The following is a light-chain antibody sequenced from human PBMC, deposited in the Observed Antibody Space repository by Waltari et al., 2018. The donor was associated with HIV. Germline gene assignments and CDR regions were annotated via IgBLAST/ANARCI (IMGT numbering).Light chain of an antibody. CDR1: QTVDTNY. CDR2: GAS. CDR3: QQYGTSPRT. V-gene: IGKV3-20*01. J-gene: IGKJ2*01. Sequence: EIVLTQSPGTLSLSPGERATLSCRASQTVDTNYLAWYQHRPGQAPRLLNFGASSRATGIPDRFSASGSGTDFTLTISSLDPSDYALYYCQQYGTSPRTFGQGTRVEIK.